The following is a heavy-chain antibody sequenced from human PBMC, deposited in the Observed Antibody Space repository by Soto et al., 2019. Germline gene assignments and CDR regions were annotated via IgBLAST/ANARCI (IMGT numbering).Heavy chain of an antibody. V-gene: IGHV5-10-1*01. J-gene: IGHJ4*02. CDR1: GYKFTGYW. CDR3: ARHVSYYYGSGSYYIRDNDY. D-gene: IGHD3-10*01. Sequence: GESLKISCQASGYKFTGYWIGWVRQMPLKCLEWMGRIDPSDSYTNYSPSFQGHVTISADKSISTAYLQWSSLKASDTAMYYCARHVSYYYGSGSYYIRDNDYWGQATLVTVSS. CDR2: IDPSDSYT.